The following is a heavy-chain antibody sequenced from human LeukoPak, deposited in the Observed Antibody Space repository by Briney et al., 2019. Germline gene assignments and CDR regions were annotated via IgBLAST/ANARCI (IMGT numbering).Heavy chain of an antibody. CDR1: GFTFSSYS. V-gene: IGHV3-23*01. D-gene: IGHD2-2*01. Sequence: QRGGSLRLSCVGSGFTFSSYSMSWVRQAPGKGLEWLSYISSSSGTIYYADSVKGRFTISRDNSNNTLYLQMNSLRAEDTAVYHCAKDRAYSTNRYSGDCWGQGTLVTVSS. CDR2: ISSSSGTI. J-gene: IGHJ4*02. CDR3: AKDRAYSTNRYSGDC.